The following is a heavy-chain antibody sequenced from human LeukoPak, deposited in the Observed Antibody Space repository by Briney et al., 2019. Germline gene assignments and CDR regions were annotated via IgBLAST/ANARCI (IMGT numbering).Heavy chain of an antibody. D-gene: IGHD3-16*01. CDR1: GGSISSYY. CDR3: ARVGSSGAFDI. CDR2: IYYSGST. Sequence: SETLSLTCTVSGGSISSYYWSWIRQPPGKGLEWIGYIYYSGSTNYNPSLKSRVTISVDTSKNQFSLKLSSVTAADTAVYYCARVGSSGAFDIWGQGTMVTVSS. V-gene: IGHV4-59*01. J-gene: IGHJ3*02.